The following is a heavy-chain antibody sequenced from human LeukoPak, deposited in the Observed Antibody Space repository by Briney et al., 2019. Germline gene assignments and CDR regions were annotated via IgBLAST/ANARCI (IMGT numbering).Heavy chain of an antibody. V-gene: IGHV4-59*01. CDR3: ARVSGSYWDWFDP. Sequence: SEALSLTCTVSGGSISSYYWSWVRQPPGKGLEWIGYIYYSGSTNYNPSHKSRVTISVDTSKNQFSLKLSSVTAADTAVYYCARVSGSYWDWFDPWGQGTLVTVSS. D-gene: IGHD3-10*01. J-gene: IGHJ5*02. CDR2: IYYSGST. CDR1: GGSISSYY.